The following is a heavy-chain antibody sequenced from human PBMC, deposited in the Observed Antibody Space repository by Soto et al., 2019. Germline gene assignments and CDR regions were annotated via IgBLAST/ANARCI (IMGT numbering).Heavy chain of an antibody. CDR1: GGSISSSSYY. V-gene: IGHV4-39*01. CDR2: IYYSGST. Sequence: SETLSLTCTVSGGSISSSSYYWGWIRQPPGKELEWIGSIYYSGSTYYNPSLKSRVTISVDTSKNLFSLMLSSVTAADTAVYFCARLYYYGSGSYPYYYYYGMDVWGQGTTVTVS. D-gene: IGHD3-10*01. J-gene: IGHJ6*02. CDR3: ARLYYYGSGSYPYYYYYGMDV.